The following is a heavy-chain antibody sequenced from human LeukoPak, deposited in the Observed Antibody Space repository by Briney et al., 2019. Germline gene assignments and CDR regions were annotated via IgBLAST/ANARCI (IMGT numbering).Heavy chain of an antibody. Sequence: GGSLRLSCAASGFTFSSYAMRWVHQAPGKGLDWVSAISRSGCNTYYADCVKGRFTISRDNSKNTLYLQMNSVRAEDSAVYYCAKDLGLYYFDYWGQGTLVTVSS. CDR3: AKDLGLYYFDY. D-gene: IGHD1-26*01. V-gene: IGHV3-23*01. CDR2: ISRSGCNT. J-gene: IGHJ4*02. CDR1: GFTFSSYA.